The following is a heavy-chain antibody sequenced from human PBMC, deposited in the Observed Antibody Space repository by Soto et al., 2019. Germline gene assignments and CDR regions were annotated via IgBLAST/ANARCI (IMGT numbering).Heavy chain of an antibody. D-gene: IGHD5-18*01. Sequence: PSETLSLTSAVYGGSFSGSYWGWIRQPPGRGLEWIGEINHSGSTNYNPSLKSRVTISVDTSKNQFSLKLSSVTAADTAVYYCARGRRIQLWFTPVYGMDVWGQGTTVTVSS. CDR2: INHSGST. CDR3: ARGRRIQLWFTPVYGMDV. CDR1: GGSFSGSY. J-gene: IGHJ6*02. V-gene: IGHV4-34*01.